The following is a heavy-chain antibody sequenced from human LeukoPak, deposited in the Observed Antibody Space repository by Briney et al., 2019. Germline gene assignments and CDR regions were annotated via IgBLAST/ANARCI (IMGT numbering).Heavy chain of an antibody. CDR1: GFIFSSYV. Sequence: GRSLRLSCAASGFIFSSYVLHWVRQAPGKGLEWVAVISHDGSTKYYVDSVKGRFTISRDNSKNTLYLQVNSLRPEDTAVYYCVNIAATGPDYWGQGTLVTVSS. V-gene: IGHV3-30*03. D-gene: IGHD6-13*01. CDR2: ISHDGSTK. CDR3: VNIAATGPDY. J-gene: IGHJ4*02.